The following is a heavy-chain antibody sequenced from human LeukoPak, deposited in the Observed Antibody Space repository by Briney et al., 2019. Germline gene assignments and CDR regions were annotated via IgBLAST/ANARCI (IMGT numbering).Heavy chain of an antibody. D-gene: IGHD3-22*01. Sequence: PSETLSLTCAVYGGSLSGYYWGWIRQPPGKGLEWIGSISYTGSTYYNPSLKSRVTISVDTSKNQFSLKLTSVTAADTAVYYCAAYYYDSSGYLGCGQGTLVTVSS. V-gene: IGHV4-39*01. CDR2: ISYTGST. J-gene: IGHJ4*02. CDR1: GGSLSGYY. CDR3: AAYYYDSSGYLG.